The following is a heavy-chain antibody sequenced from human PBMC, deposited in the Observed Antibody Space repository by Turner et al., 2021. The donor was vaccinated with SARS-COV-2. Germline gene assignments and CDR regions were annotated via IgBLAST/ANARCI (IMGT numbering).Heavy chain of an antibody. CDR2: IKSKSDGGTT. CDR1: GLTFNNAW. D-gene: IGHD3-10*01. J-gene: IGHJ4*02. Sequence: GSLTLSCAASGLTFNNAWMNWVRQAPGKGLEWVGRIKSKSDGGTTDYAAPVKGRFTVSRDDSKNTLYLQMNSLRAEDTAVYYCARDSGDFDYWGQGTLVTFS. CDR3: ARDSGDFDY. V-gene: IGHV3-15*01.